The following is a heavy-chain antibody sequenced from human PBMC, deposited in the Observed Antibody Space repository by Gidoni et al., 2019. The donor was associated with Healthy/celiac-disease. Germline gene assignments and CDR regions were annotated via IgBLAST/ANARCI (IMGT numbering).Heavy chain of an antibody. CDR3: TTFLYGDFGDH. Sequence: EVQLVESGGGLVKPGGSRRLSCAASGFTFSNAWMSWVRQAPGKGLEWVGRIKSKTDGGTTDYAAPVKGRFTISRDDSKNTLYLQMNSLKTEDTAVYYCTTFLYGDFGDHWGQGTLVTVSS. CDR2: IKSKTDGGTT. CDR1: GFTFSNAW. J-gene: IGHJ4*02. V-gene: IGHV3-15*01. D-gene: IGHD4-17*01.